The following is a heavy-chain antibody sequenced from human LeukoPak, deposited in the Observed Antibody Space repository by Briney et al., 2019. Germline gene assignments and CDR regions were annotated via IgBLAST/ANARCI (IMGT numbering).Heavy chain of an antibody. Sequence: GGSLRLSCAASGFIVSSNYMSWVRQAPGKGLEWVSVIYSGGRTYYADSVKGRFTISRENSRNTLYLQMNSLGAEDTAVYYCARGLGRELDGAFDIWGQGTMATVSS. CDR3: ARGLGRELDGAFDI. CDR1: GFIVSSNY. D-gene: IGHD3-10*01. J-gene: IGHJ3*02. V-gene: IGHV3-53*01. CDR2: IYSGGRT.